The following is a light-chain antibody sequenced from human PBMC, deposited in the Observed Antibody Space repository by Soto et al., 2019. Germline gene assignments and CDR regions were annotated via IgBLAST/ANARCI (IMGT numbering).Light chain of an antibody. J-gene: IGKJ4*01. CDR3: QQYNNWPLT. V-gene: IGKV3-15*01. Sequence: EIVMTQSPATLSVSPGERATLSCRASQSVSSNLAWYHQKPGQAPRLLIYGASTRATGIPARFSGGGSGTEFTLTISSLQSEDFAVYYCQQYNNWPLTFGGGTKVDI. CDR1: QSVSSN. CDR2: GAS.